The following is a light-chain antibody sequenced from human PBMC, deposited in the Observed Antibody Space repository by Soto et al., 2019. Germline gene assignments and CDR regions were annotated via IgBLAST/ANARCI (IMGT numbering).Light chain of an antibody. CDR3: QQYSTYPCL. Sequence: DIQMTQSPSTLSASVGDRVTITCRASQSIRSWLAWYQQKPGKVPKLLISKASTLESGVPSRFSGSGSGTEFTLTISSLQPDDFATYYCQQYSTYPCLFGPGTKVDIK. J-gene: IGKJ3*01. CDR1: QSIRSW. V-gene: IGKV1-5*03. CDR2: KAS.